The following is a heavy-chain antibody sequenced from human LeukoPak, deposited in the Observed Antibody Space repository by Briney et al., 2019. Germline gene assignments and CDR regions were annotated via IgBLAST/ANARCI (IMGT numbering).Heavy chain of an antibody. J-gene: IGHJ4*02. V-gene: IGHV3-23*01. CDR3: AKDRGFCSGSSSCNSFDY. D-gene: IGHD2-15*01. CDR2: LSGSGGST. CDR1: GFTFSSNG. Sequence: GGTLRLSCAASGFTFSSNGMSWVRQTPGKGLEWVSALSGSGGSTYYADSVKGRFTISRDNSKNTLYLQMSSLRAEDTAVYYCAKDRGFCSGSSSCNSFDYWGQGTLVTVSS.